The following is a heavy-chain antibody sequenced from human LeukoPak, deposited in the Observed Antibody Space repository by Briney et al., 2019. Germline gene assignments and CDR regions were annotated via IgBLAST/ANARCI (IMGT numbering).Heavy chain of an antibody. D-gene: IGHD3-3*01. CDR3: ARDDKTIRFLEWLPLYYFDY. J-gene: IGHJ4*02. V-gene: IGHV1-2*02. CDR2: INPNSGGT. Sequence: GASVKVSCKASGYTFTGYYMHWVRQAPGQGLEWMGWINPNSGGTNYAQKFQGRVTMTRDTSISTAYMELSRLRSDDTAVYYRARDDKTIRFLEWLPLYYFDYWGQGTLVTVSS. CDR1: GYTFTGYY.